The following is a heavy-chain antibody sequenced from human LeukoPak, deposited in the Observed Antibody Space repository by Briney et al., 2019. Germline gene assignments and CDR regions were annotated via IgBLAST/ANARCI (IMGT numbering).Heavy chain of an antibody. Sequence: HWASVKVSCKASGYTFTSYGISWVRQAPGQGLEWMGWISAYNGNTNYAQKLQGRVTMTTDTSTGTAYMELRSLRSDDTAVYYCARGDYYGDPPLWFDPWGQGTLVTVSS. CDR3: ARGDYYGDPPLWFDP. CDR1: GYTFTSYG. V-gene: IGHV1-18*01. CDR2: ISAYNGNT. J-gene: IGHJ5*02. D-gene: IGHD4-17*01.